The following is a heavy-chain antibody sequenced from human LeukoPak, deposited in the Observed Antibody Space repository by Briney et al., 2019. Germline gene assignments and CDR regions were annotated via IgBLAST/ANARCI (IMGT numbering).Heavy chain of an antibody. CDR3: AREGSKYYFDY. D-gene: IGHD3-10*01. CDR2: IYYSGST. Sequence: SETLSLTCTVSGGSISSGGYYWSRIRQHPGKGLEWIGYIYYSGSTYYNPSLKSRVTISVDTSKNQFSLKLSSVTAADTAVYYCAREGSKYYFDYWGQGTLVTVSS. J-gene: IGHJ4*02. CDR1: GGSISSGGYY. V-gene: IGHV4-31*03.